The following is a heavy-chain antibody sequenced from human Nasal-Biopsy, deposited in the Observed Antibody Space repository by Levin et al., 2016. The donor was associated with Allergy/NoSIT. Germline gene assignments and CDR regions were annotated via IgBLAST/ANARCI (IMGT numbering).Heavy chain of an antibody. J-gene: IGHJ6*02. CDR2: ISPESGYM. Sequence: GGSLRLSCEASGFRFSDHYMHWIRQAPGKGLEWISYISPESGYMNYADSARGRFTIFRDNARRSLFLVLDGLRVDDTAKYFCAREDNGLDVWGQGTTVTVSS. V-gene: IGHV3-11*05. CDR3: AREDNGLDV. CDR1: GFRFSDHY.